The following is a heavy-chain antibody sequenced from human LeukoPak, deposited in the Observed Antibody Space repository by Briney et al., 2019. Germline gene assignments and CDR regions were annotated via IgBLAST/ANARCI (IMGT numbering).Heavy chain of an antibody. D-gene: IGHD1-26*01. V-gene: IGHV1-2*02. J-gene: IGHJ4*02. CDR3: ARDQVDAGSYFAFFDY. Sequence: GASVKLSCKASGYTFTGYYIHWVRQPPGQGPEWMGWIYPHSGGTNYAQKFQRRVTMTRDTSISTAYMELSRLRSDDTAVYYCARDQVDAGSYFAFFDYWGQGTLVTVSS. CDR1: GYTFTGYY. CDR2: IYPHSGGT.